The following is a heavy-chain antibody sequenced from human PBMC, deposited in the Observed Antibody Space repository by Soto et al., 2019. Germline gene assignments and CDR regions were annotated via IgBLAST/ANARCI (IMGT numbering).Heavy chain of an antibody. CDR2: ISYSGST. J-gene: IGHJ5*02. Sequence: SETLSLTCTVSGGSISGHYWSWIRQPPGKGLQYIGYISYSGSTNYNPSLKSRVTISVDTSNNQFSLSLSSVTAADTAVYYCARDVGLQHDTGYYDFWSGKNNWFDPWGQGTLVTVSS. D-gene: IGHD3-3*01. CDR3: ARDVGLQHDTGYYDFWSGKNNWFDP. V-gene: IGHV4-59*11. CDR1: GGSISGHY.